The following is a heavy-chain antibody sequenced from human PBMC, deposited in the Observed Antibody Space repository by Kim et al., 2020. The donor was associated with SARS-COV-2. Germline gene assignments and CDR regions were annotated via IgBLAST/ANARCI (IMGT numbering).Heavy chain of an antibody. V-gene: IGHV4-34*01. Sequence: SETLSLTCAVYGGSFSGYYWSWIRQPPGKGLEWIGEINHSGSTNYNPSLKSRVTISVDTSKNQFSLKLSSVTAADTAVYYCAGSPSRSGYCSSTSCPYNDYWGQGTLVTVSS. D-gene: IGHD2-2*01. CDR2: INHSGST. CDR1: GGSFSGYY. CDR3: AGSPSRSGYCSSTSCPYNDY. J-gene: IGHJ4*02.